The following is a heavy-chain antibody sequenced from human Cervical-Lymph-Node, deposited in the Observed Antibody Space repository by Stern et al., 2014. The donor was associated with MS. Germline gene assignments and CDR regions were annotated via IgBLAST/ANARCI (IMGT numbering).Heavy chain of an antibody. CDR3: AKDLGRGVVVVPLYGLDV. CDR1: GFTFRTYA. D-gene: IGHD2-2*01. V-gene: IGHV3-23*04. Sequence: EEHLVEAGGGLVQPGGSLRLSCAASGFTFRTYAFSWVRQAPGKGLEWVSRIRDSGFDTYYADSCKCRFTIARDNSKSMLYLEMQSLRAEDTAVYHCAKDLGRGVVVVPLYGLDVWGQGTTVTVSS. J-gene: IGHJ6*02. CDR2: IRDSGFDT.